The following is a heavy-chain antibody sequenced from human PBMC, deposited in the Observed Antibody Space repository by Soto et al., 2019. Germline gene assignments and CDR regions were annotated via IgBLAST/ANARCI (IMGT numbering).Heavy chain of an antibody. Sequence: QITLKESGPTLVKPTQTLTLTCTFSGFSLSTSGVGVGWIRQPPGKALEWLALIYWDDDKRYSPSLKSRLTITKDPSKNQVVLTMTNMDPVDTATYYCAHRRPRVGARAGGAFDIWGQGTMVTVSS. D-gene: IGHD1-26*01. V-gene: IGHV2-5*02. J-gene: IGHJ3*02. CDR1: GFSLSTSGVG. CDR2: IYWDDDK. CDR3: AHRRPRVGARAGGAFDI.